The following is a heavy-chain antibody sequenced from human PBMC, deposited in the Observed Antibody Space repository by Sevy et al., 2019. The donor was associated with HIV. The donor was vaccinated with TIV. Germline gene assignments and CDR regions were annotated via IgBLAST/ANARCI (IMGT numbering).Heavy chain of an antibody. CDR3: ARDKAGGWYPDYYYGMDV. J-gene: IGHJ6*02. Sequence: RGYLRLSCAASGFTFSSYWMSCVRQAPGKGLEWVANIKQDGSEKYYVDSVKGRFTISRDNAKNSLYLQMNSLRAEDTAVYYCARDKAGGWYPDYYYGMDVWGQGTTVIVSS. CDR1: GFTFSSYW. D-gene: IGHD6-19*01. CDR2: IKQDGSEK. V-gene: IGHV3-7*01.